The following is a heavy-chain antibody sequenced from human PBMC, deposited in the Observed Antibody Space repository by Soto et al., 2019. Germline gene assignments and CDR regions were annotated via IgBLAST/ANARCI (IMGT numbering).Heavy chain of an antibody. D-gene: IGHD1-7*01. CDR2: INHSGST. J-gene: IGHJ4*02. V-gene: IGHV4-34*01. CDR3: ARGRTGTAFDY. Sequence: SETLSLTCAVYGGSFSGYYWSWIRQPPGKGLEWIGEINHSGSTNYNPSLKSRVTISVDTSKNQFSLKLSSVTAADTAVYYCARGRTGTAFDYWGQGTLVTVS. CDR1: GGSFSGYY.